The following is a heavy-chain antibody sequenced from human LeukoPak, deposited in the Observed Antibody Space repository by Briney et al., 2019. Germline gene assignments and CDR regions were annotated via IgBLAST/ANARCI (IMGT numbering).Heavy chain of an antibody. J-gene: IGHJ4*02. CDR3: ARVFDDSSYYFDY. Sequence: GGSLRLSCAASGFTFSDYYMSWIRQAPGKGLEWVSYISSDTSTIYYADSVKGRFTNSRDNAKNSLYLQMNSLRAEDTAVYYCARVFDDSSYYFDYWGQGTLVTVSS. D-gene: IGHD3-22*01. CDR2: ISSDTSTI. V-gene: IGHV3-11*01. CDR1: GFTFSDYY.